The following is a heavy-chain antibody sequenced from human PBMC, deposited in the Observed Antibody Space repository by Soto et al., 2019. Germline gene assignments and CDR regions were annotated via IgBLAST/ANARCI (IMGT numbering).Heavy chain of an antibody. CDR1: GFTFSSYA. V-gene: IGHV3-23*01. J-gene: IGHJ4*02. Sequence: GGSLRLSCAASGFTFSSYAMSWVRQAPGKGLEWVSAISGSGGSTYYADSVKGRFTISRDNSKNTLYLQMNSLRAEDTAVYYCAKVGENKVGATRSVWFDYWGQGTLVTVSS. CDR2: ISGSGGST. CDR3: AKVGENKVGATRSVWFDY. D-gene: IGHD1-26*01.